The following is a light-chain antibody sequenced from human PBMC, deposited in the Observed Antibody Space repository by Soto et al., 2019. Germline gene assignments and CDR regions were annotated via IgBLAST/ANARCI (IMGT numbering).Light chain of an antibody. J-gene: IGKJ5*01. CDR3: QQYGSSPST. CDR2: GAS. CDR1: RSVATN. V-gene: IGKV3-20*01. Sequence: EIILTQSPDTLSLSPGERATLSCRASRSVATNLAWYQQTPGQAPRLLIYGASSRATGIPDRFSGSGSGTDFTLTISRLEPEDFAVYYCQQYGSSPSTFGQGTRLEIK.